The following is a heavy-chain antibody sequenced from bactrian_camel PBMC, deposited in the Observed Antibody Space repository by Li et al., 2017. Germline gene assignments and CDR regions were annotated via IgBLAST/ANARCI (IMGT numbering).Heavy chain of an antibody. V-gene: IGHV3-2*01. CDR3: AGDGSVWYWSVY. CDR2: IYTGGGST. CDR1: AANFSRYC. J-gene: IGHJ4*01. D-gene: IGHD1*01. Sequence: HVQLVESGGGSVQPGDSLTLSCVVSAANFSRYCMGWFRQAPGKGLEWVSSIYTGGGSTYYADSVKGRFTISKDNAKRTVYLQMNNLKPEDTAVYYCAGDGSVWYWSVYWGQGTQVTVS.